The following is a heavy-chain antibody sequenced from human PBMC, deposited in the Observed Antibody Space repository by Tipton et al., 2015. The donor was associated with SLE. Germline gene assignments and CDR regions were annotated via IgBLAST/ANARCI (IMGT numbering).Heavy chain of an antibody. CDR3: MRGGPGDC. J-gene: IGHJ4*02. CDR2: ICYSGST. CDR1: GGSISSSNYY. Sequence: TLSLTCTVSGGSISSSNYYWGWIRQPPGKELEWIGSICYSGSTHYKPPLKSRITISVATSENLFSLKLTSLTAADTSVYYCMRGGPGDCWGQGTVVTVS. V-gene: IGHV4-39*07. D-gene: IGHD3-10*01.